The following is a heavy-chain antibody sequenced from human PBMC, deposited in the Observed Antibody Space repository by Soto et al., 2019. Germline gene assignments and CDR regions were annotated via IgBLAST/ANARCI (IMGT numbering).Heavy chain of an antibody. CDR3: AHGGPAASLDF. V-gene: IGHV2-5*01. Sequence: QITLKESGPTLVKPTQTLTLTCTFSGFSLSNPGVGMGWVRQPPGKALQWLAVIYWNDDRRYSPSLKTRLTITKDTSKTQVVLTMTDMAPVDTATYYCAHGGPAASLDFWGQGTLVTVSS. J-gene: IGHJ4*02. D-gene: IGHD2-2*01. CDR2: IYWNDDR. CDR1: GFSLSNPGVG.